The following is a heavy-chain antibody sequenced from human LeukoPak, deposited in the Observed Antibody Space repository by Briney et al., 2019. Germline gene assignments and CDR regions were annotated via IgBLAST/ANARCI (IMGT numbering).Heavy chain of an antibody. Sequence: GGSLRLSCAASGFTFSSYAMHWVRQAPGKGLVYVSAISSNGGSTYYANSVKGRFTISRDNSKNTLYLQMGSLRAEDMAVYYCARDSTGYSSSWYNFDYWGQGTLVTVSS. J-gene: IGHJ4*02. D-gene: IGHD6-13*01. CDR3: ARDSTGYSSSWYNFDY. V-gene: IGHV3-64*01. CDR1: GFTFSSYA. CDR2: ISSNGGST.